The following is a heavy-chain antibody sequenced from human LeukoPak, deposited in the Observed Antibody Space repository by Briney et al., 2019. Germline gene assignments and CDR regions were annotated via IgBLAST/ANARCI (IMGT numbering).Heavy chain of an antibody. Sequence: GGSLRLSCAASGFTFSAYAMGWVRQGPGKGLQWVSVISASGGSTDYADSVKGRFTISRDNSKNTLYLQMNSLRAEDTAVYYCALPAKRVVSSFFDYWGQGTLVTVSS. V-gene: IGHV3-23*01. CDR2: ISASGGST. CDR3: ALPAKRVVSSFFDY. CDR1: GFTFSAYA. J-gene: IGHJ4*02. D-gene: IGHD4-23*01.